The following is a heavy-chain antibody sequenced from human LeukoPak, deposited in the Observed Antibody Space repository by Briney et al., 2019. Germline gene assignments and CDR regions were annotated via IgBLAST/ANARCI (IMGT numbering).Heavy chain of an antibody. J-gene: IGHJ4*02. CDR2: ISSSSSYI. D-gene: IGHD6-19*01. V-gene: IGHV3-21*01. CDR3: ARDKTYSSGSLYGY. CDR1: GFTFSSYS. Sequence: GGSLRLSCAASGFTFSSYSMNWVRQTPGKGLEWVSSISSSSSYIYYADSAKGRFTISRDNAKNSLYLQMNSLRAEDTAVYYCARDKTYSSGSLYGYWGQGTLVTVSS.